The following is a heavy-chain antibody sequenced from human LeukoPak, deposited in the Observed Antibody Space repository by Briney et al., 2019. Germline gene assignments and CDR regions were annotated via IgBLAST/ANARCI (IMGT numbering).Heavy chain of an antibody. CDR3: VGRRTSAAGNF. J-gene: IGHJ4*02. D-gene: IGHD6-13*01. Sequence: PGGSLRLSCIGSEFTFNKYWMNWVRQAPGKGLQWVANINRDGREEYYVDSVKGRFTISRDNAKNSLSLQMSSLRAEDTAVYYCVGRRTSAAGNFWGQGTLVTVSS. CDR1: EFTFNKYW. V-gene: IGHV3-7*01. CDR2: INRDGREE.